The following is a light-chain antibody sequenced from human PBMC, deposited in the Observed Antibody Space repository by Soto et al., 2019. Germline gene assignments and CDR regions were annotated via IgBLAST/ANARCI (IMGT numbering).Light chain of an antibody. Sequence: QSALTQPPSASGSPGQSVTISCTGTSSDVGAYNYVSWYQQHPGKAPKLMIYEVTKRPSGVPDRFSGSKSGNTASLTVSGLVAEDEADYYCSSHADINTVVFGGGTKVTVL. V-gene: IGLV2-8*01. CDR1: SSDVGAYNY. J-gene: IGLJ3*02. CDR3: SSHADINTVV. CDR2: EVT.